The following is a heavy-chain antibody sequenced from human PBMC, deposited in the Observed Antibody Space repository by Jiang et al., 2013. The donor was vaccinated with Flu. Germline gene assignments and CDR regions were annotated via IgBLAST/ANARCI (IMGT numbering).Heavy chain of an antibody. CDR2: TYYRSKWYN. D-gene: IGHD5-18*01. V-gene: IGHV6-1*01. CDR3: AREVMNTAMINGDDAFDI. J-gene: IGHJ3*02. Sequence: SQTLSLTCAISGDSVSSNSAAWNWIRQSPSRGLEWLGRTYYRSKWYNDYAVSVKSRITINPDTSKNQFSLQLNSVTPEDTAVYYCAREVMNTAMINGDDAFDIWGQGTMVTVSS. CDR1: GDSVSSNSAA.